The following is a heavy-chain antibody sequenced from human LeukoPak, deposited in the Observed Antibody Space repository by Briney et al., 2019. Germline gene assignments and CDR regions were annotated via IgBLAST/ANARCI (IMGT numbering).Heavy chain of an antibody. J-gene: IGHJ4*02. CDR1: GFTFSGYW. CDR3: ARGNSGHCTGATCYALDY. Sequence: GSLRLSCAASGFTFSGYWMQWVRQAPGKGLVWVPRINGDGSGTYHADSVKGRFTISRDNSRNTLYLQMTSLRAEDTAVYYCARGNSGHCTGATCYALDYWGQGTLVTVSS. CDR2: INGDGSGT. D-gene: IGHD2-2*01. V-gene: IGHV3-74*01.